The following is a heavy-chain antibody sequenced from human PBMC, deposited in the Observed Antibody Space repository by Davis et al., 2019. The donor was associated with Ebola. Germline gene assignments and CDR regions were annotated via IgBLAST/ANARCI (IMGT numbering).Heavy chain of an antibody. CDR1: GYTFTSNG. CDR3: AVGDNYAHGMDV. V-gene: IGHV1-46*03. CDR2: MNPSTGT. D-gene: IGHD5-24*01. Sequence: ASVKVSCKASGYTFTSNGISWVRQAPGQGLDWMGVMNPSTGTSYAQEFGDRVTMTRDTSTSTVYMELRSLTDEDTAVYYCAVGDNYAHGMDVWGQGTTVTVSS. J-gene: IGHJ6*02.